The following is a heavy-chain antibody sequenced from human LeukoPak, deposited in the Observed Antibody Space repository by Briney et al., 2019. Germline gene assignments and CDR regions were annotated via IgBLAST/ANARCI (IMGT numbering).Heavy chain of an antibody. D-gene: IGHD1-26*01. J-gene: IGHJ4*02. V-gene: IGHV3-30*04. CDR2: ISYDGSNK. Sequence: PGGSLSLSCAASGFTFSSYAMHWVRQAPGKGLEGVAVISYDGSNKYYADSVKDRFTISRDNSKNTLCLQMNSLRAEDTAVYYCARDAGKYSGSYFDYWGQGTLVTVSS. CDR1: GFTFSSYA. CDR3: ARDAGKYSGSYFDY.